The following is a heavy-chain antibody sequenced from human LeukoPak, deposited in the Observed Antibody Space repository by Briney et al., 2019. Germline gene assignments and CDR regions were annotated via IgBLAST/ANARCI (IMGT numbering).Heavy chain of an antibody. V-gene: IGHV4-31*03. CDR2: IHYSGST. D-gene: IGHD2-15*01. Sequence: SETLSLTCTVSGGSISSGDYYWSWIRQHPGKGLEWIGYIHYSGSTYYNPSLKSRVTISVDTSKKQFSLKLSSVTAADTAVYYCARVGVAAKSSRYFDYWGQVTLVTVSS. CDR1: GGSISSGDYY. CDR3: ARVGVAAKSSRYFDY. J-gene: IGHJ4*02.